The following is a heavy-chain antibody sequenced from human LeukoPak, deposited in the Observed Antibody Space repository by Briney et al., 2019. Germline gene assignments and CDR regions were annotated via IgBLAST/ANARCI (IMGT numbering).Heavy chain of an antibody. Sequence: GGSLRLSCAASGFTFSSYAMSWVRQAPGKGLEWVSAISGSGGSTYYADSVKGRFTISRDNSKNTLYLQMNSLRAEDTAVYYCAKESGDYMGYCSSTSCYNPPLDYWGQGTLVTVSS. J-gene: IGHJ4*02. V-gene: IGHV3-23*01. CDR2: ISGSGGST. CDR1: GFTFSSYA. D-gene: IGHD2-2*02. CDR3: AKESGDYMGYCSSTSCYNPPLDY.